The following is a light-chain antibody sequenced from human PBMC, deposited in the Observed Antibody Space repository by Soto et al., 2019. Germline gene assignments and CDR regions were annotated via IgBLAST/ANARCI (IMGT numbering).Light chain of an antibody. CDR3: QHYGSSPPWT. CDR1: QSVSSTY. Sequence: EIVLTQSPGTLSLSPGERATLSCRASQSVSSTYLAWYQQKPGQAPRLLIFGASNRATGIPDRFSGSGSGTDFTLTIISREPEDFALYYCQHYGSSPPWTFGQGPKVEVK. V-gene: IGKV3-20*01. J-gene: IGKJ1*01. CDR2: GAS.